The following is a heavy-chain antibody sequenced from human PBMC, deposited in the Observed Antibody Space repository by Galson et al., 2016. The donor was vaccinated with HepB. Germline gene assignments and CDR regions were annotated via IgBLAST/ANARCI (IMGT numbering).Heavy chain of an antibody. CDR1: GYTFTSYY. D-gene: IGHD6-19*01. Sequence: SVKVSCKASGYTFTSYYMHWVRQAPGQGLEWMGIINPSGGSTSYAQKFQGRVTMTEDTPTDTAYMELTSLRSEDAAVYYCTSLAGAAVAYFFADWGQGTVVTVSS. CDR3: TSLAGAAVAYFFAD. J-gene: IGHJ4*02. V-gene: IGHV1-46*01. CDR2: INPSGGST.